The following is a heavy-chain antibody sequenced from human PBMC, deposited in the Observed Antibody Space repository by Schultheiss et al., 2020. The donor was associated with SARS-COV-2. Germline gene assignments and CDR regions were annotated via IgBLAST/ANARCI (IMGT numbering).Heavy chain of an antibody. D-gene: IGHD3-3*01. J-gene: IGHJ3*02. CDR2: ISGSGGST. V-gene: IGHV3-23*01. Sequence: GGSLRLSCAASGFTFSSYAMSWVRQAPGKGLEWVSAISGSGGSTYYADSVKGRFTISRDNSKNTLYLQMNSLRAEDTAVYYCARAGDFWSGPDAFDIWGQGTMVTVSS. CDR3: ARAGDFWSGPDAFDI. CDR1: GFTFSSYA.